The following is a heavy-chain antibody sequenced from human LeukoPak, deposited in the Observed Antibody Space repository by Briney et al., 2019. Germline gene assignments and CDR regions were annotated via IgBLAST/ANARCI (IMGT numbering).Heavy chain of an antibody. J-gene: IGHJ4*02. CDR2: ISGSGGST. CDR3: ARGAGYSSSWFDY. CDR1: GFTSSRYA. D-gene: IGHD6-13*01. V-gene: IGHV3-23*01. Sequence: GGSLRLSCAASGFTSSRYAMSWVRQAPGKGLEWVSGISGSGGSTYYADSVKGRFTISRDNSKNTLYLQMNSLRAEDTAVYYCARGAGYSSSWFDYWGQGTLVTVSS.